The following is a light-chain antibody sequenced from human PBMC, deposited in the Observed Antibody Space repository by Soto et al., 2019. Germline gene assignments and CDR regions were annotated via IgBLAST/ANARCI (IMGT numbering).Light chain of an antibody. Sequence: DIQITQSPACLSSGLVDTVTITCRVSQSISTYLNWYQQRPGKAPKLLIYSASSLQSVVPSRFSGGGSGTDFTLTITTLQPEDFATYSCQQSFSTPGLTFGGGTKVDIK. V-gene: IGKV1-39*01. CDR1: QSISTY. CDR2: SAS. J-gene: IGKJ4*01. CDR3: QQSFSTPGLT.